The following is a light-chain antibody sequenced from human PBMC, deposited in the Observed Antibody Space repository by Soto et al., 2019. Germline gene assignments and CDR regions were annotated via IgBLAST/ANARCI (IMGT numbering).Light chain of an antibody. CDR1: SSDVGGYSY. Sequence: QSVLTQPASVSGSPGQSITISCTGTSSDVGGYSYVSWYQLYPGKAPKLIIHEAGKRPSGVSNRFSGSKSGNTASLTISGLQAEDEADYYCSSYTSRSTLVFGGGTKLTVL. J-gene: IGLJ3*02. CDR3: SSYTSRSTLV. V-gene: IGLV2-14*01. CDR2: EAG.